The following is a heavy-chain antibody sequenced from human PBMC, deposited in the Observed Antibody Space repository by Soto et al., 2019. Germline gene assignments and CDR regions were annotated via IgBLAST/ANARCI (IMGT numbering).Heavy chain of an antibody. CDR3: ARDLEYRPGSFDY. Sequence: ASVKVSSKASAYTVTTYAMHWVRQAPGQRLEWMGWINAGNGNTKYSQKFQGRVTITRDTSASTAYMELSSLRSEDTAVYYCARDLEYRPGSFDYWGQGTLVTVSS. V-gene: IGHV1-3*01. D-gene: IGHD3-16*02. J-gene: IGHJ4*02. CDR1: AYTVTTYA. CDR2: INAGNGNT.